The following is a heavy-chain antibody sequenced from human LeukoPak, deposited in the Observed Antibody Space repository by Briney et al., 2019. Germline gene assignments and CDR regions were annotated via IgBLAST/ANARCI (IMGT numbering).Heavy chain of an antibody. J-gene: IGHJ4*02. CDR1: GGSISSYY. CDR3: ASGGPVTRFDY. Sequence: SETLSLTCTVSGGSISSYYWSWIRQPPGKGLEWIGYIYYSGSTNYKSSLKSRVTISVDTSKNQFSLKLSSVTAADTAVYYCASGGPVTRFDYWGQGTLVTVSS. D-gene: IGHD4-17*01. V-gene: IGHV4-59*01. CDR2: IYYSGST.